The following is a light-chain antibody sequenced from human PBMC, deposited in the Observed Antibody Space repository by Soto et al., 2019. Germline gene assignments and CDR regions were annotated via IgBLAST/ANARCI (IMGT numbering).Light chain of an antibody. CDR3: QQYNTWPLT. V-gene: IGKV3-15*01. Sequence: ETVMTQSPATLSVSPGERATLSCRASQSVNSNLAWYHQKPGQAPRLLIYGPSTRATGIPARFSGSGSGTEFTLTISSLQSEDFAVYYCQQYNTWPLTFGQGTKVDIK. J-gene: IGKJ1*01. CDR1: QSVNSN. CDR2: GPS.